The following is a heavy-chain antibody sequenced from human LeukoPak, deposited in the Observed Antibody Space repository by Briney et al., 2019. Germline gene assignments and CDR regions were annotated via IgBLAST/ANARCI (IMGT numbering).Heavy chain of an antibody. CDR3: ARAPMVRGTKLNYYMDV. V-gene: IGHV4-4*07. CDR2: IYTSGST. D-gene: IGHD3-10*01. CDR1: GGSISSYY. Sequence: KPSETLSLTCTVSGGSISSYYWSWIRQPAGKGLEWIGRIYTSGSTNYNPSLKSRVTMSVDTSKNQFSLKLSSVTAADTAVYYCARAPMVRGTKLNYYMDVWGEGTTVTVSS. J-gene: IGHJ6*03.